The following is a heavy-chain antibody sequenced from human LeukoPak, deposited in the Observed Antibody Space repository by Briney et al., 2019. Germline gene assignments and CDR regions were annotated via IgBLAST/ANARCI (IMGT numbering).Heavy chain of an antibody. CDR3: SSSSGWSLFDY. Sequence: GGSLRLSCTASGFAFGDYAMSWFRQAPGKGLEWVGFIRSKAYGGTTEYAASVKGRFTISRDDSKSFAYLQMNSLRTEDTAVYYCSSSSGWSLFDYWGQGTLVTVSS. D-gene: IGHD6-19*01. J-gene: IGHJ4*02. CDR2: IRSKAYGGTT. CDR1: GFAFGDYA. V-gene: IGHV3-49*03.